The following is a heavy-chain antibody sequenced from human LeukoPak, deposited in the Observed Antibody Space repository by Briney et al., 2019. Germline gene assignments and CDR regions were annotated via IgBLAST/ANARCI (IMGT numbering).Heavy chain of an antibody. CDR2: ISWNSGSI. CDR3: AKDMGFDWLLFGMDV. CDR1: GFTFSSYA. J-gene: IGHJ6*02. Sequence: PGGSLRLSCAASGFTFSSYAMSWVRQAPGKGLEWVSGISWNSGSIGYADSVKGRFTISRDNAKNSLYLQMNSLRAEDTALYYCAKDMGFDWLLFGMDVWGQGTTVTVSS. V-gene: IGHV3-9*01. D-gene: IGHD3-9*01.